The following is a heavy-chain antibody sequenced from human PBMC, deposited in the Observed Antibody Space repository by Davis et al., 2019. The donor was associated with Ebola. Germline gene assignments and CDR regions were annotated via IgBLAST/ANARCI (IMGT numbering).Heavy chain of an antibody. D-gene: IGHD5-12*01. J-gene: IGHJ4*02. CDR1: GFTFSRYW. CDR2: IKQDGSEK. CDR3: AREASGLDY. V-gene: IGHV3-7*03. Sequence: GESLKISCAASGFTFSRYWMSWVRQAPGKGLEWVANIKQDGSEKYYVDSVKGRFTISRDNAKNSLYLQMNSLRAEDTAVYYCAREASGLDYWGQGTLVTVSS.